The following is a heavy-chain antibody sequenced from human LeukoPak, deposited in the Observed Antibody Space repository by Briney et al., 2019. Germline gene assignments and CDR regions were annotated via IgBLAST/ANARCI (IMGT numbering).Heavy chain of an antibody. V-gene: IGHV4-34*01. CDR3: ARVLRSDWNHFRTSYYMDV. D-gene: IGHD1-1*01. Sequence: SETLSLTCAVSGGSFSTYYWSWIRQPPGKGLEWIGEINHSGTANYNPSLKSRVTISVDTSKNQFSLKLSSVTAADTAVYYCARVLRSDWNHFRTSYYMDVWGKGTTVTVSS. CDR2: INHSGTA. CDR1: GGSFSTYY. J-gene: IGHJ6*03.